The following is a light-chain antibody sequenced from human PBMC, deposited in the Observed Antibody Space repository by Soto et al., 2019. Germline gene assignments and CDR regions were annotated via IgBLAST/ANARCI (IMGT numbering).Light chain of an antibody. CDR3: QQYGSSAPIT. Sequence: EIVLTQSPGTLSLSPGERATLSCRASQSVSSSYLVWHQQKPGQAPRLLIYAASRRATGIPDRFSGSGSETDFTLTISRLEPEDFALYYCQQYGSSAPITFGQGTRLEIK. CDR1: QSVSSSY. J-gene: IGKJ5*01. V-gene: IGKV3-20*01. CDR2: AAS.